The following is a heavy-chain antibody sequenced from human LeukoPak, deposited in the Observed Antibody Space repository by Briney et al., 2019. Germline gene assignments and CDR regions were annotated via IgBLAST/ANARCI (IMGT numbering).Heavy chain of an antibody. D-gene: IGHD6-6*01. CDR2: ISHDDGSSK. J-gene: IGHJ5*02. CDR1: GFTLSSYA. Sequence: GGSLRLSCATSGFTLSSYAMHWVRQAPGKGLEWVAFISHDDGSSKYYADSVKGRFTISRDNSKNTLYLQMSSLRGEDTAVYYCARDRPWFDPWGQGTLVTVSS. V-gene: IGHV3-30*04. CDR3: ARDRPWFDP.